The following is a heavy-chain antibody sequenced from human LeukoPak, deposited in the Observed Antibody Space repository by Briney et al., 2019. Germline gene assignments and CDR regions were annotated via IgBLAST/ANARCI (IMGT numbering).Heavy chain of an antibody. V-gene: IGHV1-46*01. CDR2: INLSGGST. Sequence: GASVKVSCKASGYTFTSYHMHWVRQAPGQGLERMGKINLSGGSTTYAQKFQGRVTMTRDTSTSTVYMELSSLRSEDTAVYYCARDYVDDIPMIKDYWGQGTLVTVSS. CDR1: GYTFTSYH. J-gene: IGHJ4*02. D-gene: IGHD2-8*01. CDR3: ARDYVDDIPMIKDY.